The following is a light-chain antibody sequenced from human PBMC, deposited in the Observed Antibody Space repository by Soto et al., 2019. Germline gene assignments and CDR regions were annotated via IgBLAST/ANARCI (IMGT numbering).Light chain of an antibody. CDR3: QQLNSYPRT. CDR2: AAS. J-gene: IGKJ1*01. Sequence: IQLTQSPSSLSASVGDRVTITCRASQGISSYLAWYQQKPGKAPKLLIYAASTLQSGVPSRFSGSGSGTDFTLTISSRQPEDFATYYCQQLNSYPRTFDQGTKVEIK. CDR1: QGISSY. V-gene: IGKV1-9*01.